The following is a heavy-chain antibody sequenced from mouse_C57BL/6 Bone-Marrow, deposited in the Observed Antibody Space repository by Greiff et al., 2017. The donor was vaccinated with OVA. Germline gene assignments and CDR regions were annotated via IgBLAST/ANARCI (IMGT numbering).Heavy chain of an antibody. CDR2: INPGSGGT. D-gene: IGHD1-1*01. V-gene: IGHV1-54*01. J-gene: IGHJ3*01. Sequence: QVQLQQSGAELVRPGTSVKVSCKASGYAFTNYLIAWVKQRPGQGLEWIGVINPGSGGTNYHEKFKGKATLTADKSSRTAYMQLSSLTSEDSAVLFCARGPYCYSSRWFAYWGQGTLVTVSA. CDR3: ARGPYCYSSRWFAY. CDR1: GYAFTNYL.